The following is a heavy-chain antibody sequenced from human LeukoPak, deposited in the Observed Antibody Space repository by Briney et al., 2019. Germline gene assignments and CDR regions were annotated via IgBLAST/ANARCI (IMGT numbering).Heavy chain of an antibody. J-gene: IGHJ4*02. D-gene: IGHD2-2*01. CDR1: GGSISSYY. CDR2: IYYSGST. Sequence: SETLSLTCTVSGGSISSYYWSWIRQPPGKGLEWIGYIYYSGSTNYNPSLKSRVTISVDTSKNQFSLKLSSVTAADTAVYYCARGGHIYCSSTSCYHYWGQGTLVTVSS. V-gene: IGHV4-59*01. CDR3: ARGGHIYCSSTSCYHY.